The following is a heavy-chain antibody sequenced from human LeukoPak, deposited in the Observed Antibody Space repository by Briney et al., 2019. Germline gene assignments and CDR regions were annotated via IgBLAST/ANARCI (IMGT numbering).Heavy chain of an antibody. V-gene: IGHV4-34*01. D-gene: IGHD3-22*01. CDR2: INHSGST. Sequence: PSETLSLTCAVYGGSFSGYYWSWIRQPPGKGLEWIGEINHSGSTNYNPSLKSRVTISVDTSKNQFSLKLSSVTAADTAVYYCARGLYYYDSSGYYHRDYSMDVWGQGTTVTVSS. J-gene: IGHJ6*02. CDR3: ARGLYYYDSSGYYHRDYSMDV. CDR1: GGSFSGYY.